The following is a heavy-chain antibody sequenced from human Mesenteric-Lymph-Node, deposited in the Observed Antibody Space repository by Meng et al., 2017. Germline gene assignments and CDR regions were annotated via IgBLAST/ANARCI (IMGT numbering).Heavy chain of an antibody. V-gene: IGHV3-30*04. D-gene: IGHD3-3*01. CDR1: GFTFNTYA. J-gene: IGHJ4*02. CDR3: ARADYTTGWPVVDY. Sequence: GESLKISCAVSGFTFNTYAMHWVRQAPGKGLEWVAVISNDGSNKFHSDSVKGRFTISRDNSKNTLSLQMSSLRPEDTAVYYCARADYTTGWPVVDYWGQG. CDR2: ISNDGSNK.